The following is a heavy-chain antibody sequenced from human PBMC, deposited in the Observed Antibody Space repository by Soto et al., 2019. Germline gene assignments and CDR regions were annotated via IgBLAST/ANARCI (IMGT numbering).Heavy chain of an antibody. V-gene: IGHV3-33*01. Sequence: PGGSLRLSCAASGFTFSSYGMHWVRQAPGKGLEWVAVIWYDGSNKYYADSVKGRFTISRENAKNSVYLQMNSLTAGDTAVYFCAREGLGDYNDAFDIWGQGTMVTVSS. CDR2: IWYDGSNK. CDR1: GFTFSSYG. D-gene: IGHD4-17*01. CDR3: AREGLGDYNDAFDI. J-gene: IGHJ3*02.